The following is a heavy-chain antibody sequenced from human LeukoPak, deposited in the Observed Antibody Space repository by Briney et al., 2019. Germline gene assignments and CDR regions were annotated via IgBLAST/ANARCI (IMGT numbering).Heavy chain of an antibody. Sequence: SETLSLTCTVSGDSITNGGSISNGGHYWSWIRQFPGKGLQWIGYIYHSGNTYYNPSLESRVTISVDTSENRFSLKLNSVTAADMATYYCARDTRIEWLRFLDYWGQGILVTVSS. CDR2: IYHSGNT. CDR1: GDSITNGGSISNGGHY. D-gene: IGHD5-12*01. V-gene: IGHV4-31*03. CDR3: ARDTRIEWLRFLDY. J-gene: IGHJ4*02.